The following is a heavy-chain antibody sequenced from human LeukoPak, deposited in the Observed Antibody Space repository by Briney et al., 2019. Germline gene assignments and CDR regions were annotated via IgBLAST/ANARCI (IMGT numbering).Heavy chain of an antibody. CDR2: INPSGGST. V-gene: IGHV1-46*01. CDR1: GYTFTSYD. CDR3: ARERYDYYFDY. D-gene: IGHD5-12*01. J-gene: IGHJ4*02. Sequence: SVRVSCKASGYTFTSYDMHWVRQAPGQGLEWMGVINPSGGSTSYAQKFQGRVTMTRDMSTSTVYMDLSSLRSEETAVYYCARERYDYYFDYWGQGTLVTVSS.